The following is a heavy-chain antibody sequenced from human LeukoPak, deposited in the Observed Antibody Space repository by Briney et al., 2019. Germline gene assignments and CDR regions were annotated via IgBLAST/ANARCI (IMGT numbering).Heavy chain of an antibody. CDR3: AIDPGTVDTPMVPVWDY. J-gene: IGHJ4*02. CDR2: ISSTSTYI. V-gene: IGHV3-21*01. D-gene: IGHD5-18*01. CDR1: GFTFSNYK. Sequence: KPGGSLRLSCAASGFTFSNYKMNWVRQAPGRGLEWVSSISSTSTYIYYTDSVKGRFTISRDNAKNSLYMQMNSPRAEDTAVYYCAIDPGTVDTPMVPVWDYWGQGTVVTVSS.